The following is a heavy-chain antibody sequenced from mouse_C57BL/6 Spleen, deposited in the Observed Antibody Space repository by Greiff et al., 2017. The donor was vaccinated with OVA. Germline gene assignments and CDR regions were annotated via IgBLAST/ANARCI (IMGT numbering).Heavy chain of an antibody. Sequence: QVQLKQPGAELVKPGASVKLSCKASGYTFTSYWMHWVKQRPGQGLEWIGMIHPNSGSTNYNEKFKSKATLTVDKSSSTAYMQLSSLTSEDSAVYYCARGANWAYFDVWGTGTTVTVSS. CDR1: GYTFTSYW. J-gene: IGHJ1*03. CDR3: ARGANWAYFDV. V-gene: IGHV1-64*01. CDR2: IHPNSGST. D-gene: IGHD4-1*01.